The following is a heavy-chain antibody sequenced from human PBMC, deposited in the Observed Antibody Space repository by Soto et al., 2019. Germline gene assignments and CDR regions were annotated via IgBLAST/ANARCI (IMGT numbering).Heavy chain of an antibody. J-gene: IGHJ5*02. Sequence: EVQLVESGGGLVQPGGSLRLSCAASGFTFSTYSMNWVRQAPGKGLEWISYISSSSSTIYYADSVKGRFTISRDNAKNSLYLEKNSLRDEDTAVYYWSRRRAGVWRCGSCYSTPPNWFDPWGQGTLVTVSS. CDR3: SRRRAGVWRCGSCYSTPPNWFDP. CDR1: GFTFSTYS. CDR2: ISSSSSTI. D-gene: IGHD2-15*01. V-gene: IGHV3-48*02.